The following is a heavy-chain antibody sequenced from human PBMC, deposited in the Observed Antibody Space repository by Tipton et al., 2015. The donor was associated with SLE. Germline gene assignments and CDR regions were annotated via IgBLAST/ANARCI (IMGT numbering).Heavy chain of an antibody. CDR1: GGSINSDTYY. V-gene: IGHV4-39*07. J-gene: IGHJ6*02. CDR3: ARDPPSSYYYGMDV. D-gene: IGHD3-10*01. CDR2: FSHSGST. Sequence: TLSLTCTVSGGSINSDTYYWDWIRQPPGKGLEWIGSFSHSGSTYYNPSLKSRVTISVDTSKNQFSLRLSSVTAADTAVYYCARDPPSSYYYGMDVWGQGTTVTVSS.